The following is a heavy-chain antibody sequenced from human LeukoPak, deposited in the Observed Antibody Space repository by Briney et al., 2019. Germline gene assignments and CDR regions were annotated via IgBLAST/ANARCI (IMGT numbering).Heavy chain of an antibody. D-gene: IGHD3-10*01. V-gene: IGHV3-23*01. CDR1: GFTFSTFA. CDR2: IFPSGGEI. CDR3: AKGRYYYGSGSYLDV. Sequence: GSLRLSCAASGFTFSTFAMIWVRQPPGKGLEWVSSIFPSGGEIHYADSVRGRFTISRDNSKNTLSVQMNSLRAEDTAVYYCAKGRYYYGSGSYLDVWGKGTTVTVSS. J-gene: IGHJ6*03.